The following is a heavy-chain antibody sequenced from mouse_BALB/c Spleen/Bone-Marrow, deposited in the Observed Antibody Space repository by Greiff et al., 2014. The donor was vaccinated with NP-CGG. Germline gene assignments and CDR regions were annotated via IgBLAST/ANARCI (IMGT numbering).Heavy chain of an antibody. V-gene: IGHV5-17*02. Sequence: VQLKESGGGLVQPGGSRKLSCAASGFTFSSFGIHWVRQAPEKGLEWVAYISSDSSTIYYADTVKGRFTISIDNPKNTLFLQMTSRRSEDTAMYDCARANYVGYYAMDYWGQGTSVTVSS. J-gene: IGHJ4*01. CDR2: ISSDSSTI. CDR1: GFTFSSFG. CDR3: ARANYVGYYAMDY. D-gene: IGHD1-1*01.